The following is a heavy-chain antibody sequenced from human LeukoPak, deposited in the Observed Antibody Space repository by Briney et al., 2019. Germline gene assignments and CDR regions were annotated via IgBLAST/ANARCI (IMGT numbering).Heavy chain of an antibody. CDR1: GFTFSSYS. CDR3: ARVGLDILTGYFYYYYMDV. CDR2: ISSSSSYI. J-gene: IGHJ6*03. V-gene: IGHV3-21*01. D-gene: IGHD3-9*01. Sequence: PGGSLRLSCAASGFTFSSYSMNWVRQAPGKGLEWVSSISSSSSYIYYVDSVKGRFTISRDSAKNSLYLQMNNLRAEDTAVYYCARVGLDILTGYFYYYYMDVWGKGTTVTVSS.